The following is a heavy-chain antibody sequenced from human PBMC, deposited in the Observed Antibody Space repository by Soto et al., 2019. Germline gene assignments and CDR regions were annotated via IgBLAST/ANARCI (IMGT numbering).Heavy chain of an antibody. CDR2: ISSSSSTI. D-gene: IGHD2-15*01. Sequence: EVQLVESGGGLVQPGGSLRLSCAASGFTFSNYNMNWVRQAPGKGLEWVSFISSSSSTIYYTDSVKGRITTSRDTAKNSVYMQMSSLRAEDTAVYFCARDSFSIVAAVAASRESGDQFDRWGLGTLFTFSS. J-gene: IGHJ5*02. V-gene: IGHV3-48*01. CDR1: GFTFSNYN. CDR3: ARDSFSIVAAVAASRESGDQFDR.